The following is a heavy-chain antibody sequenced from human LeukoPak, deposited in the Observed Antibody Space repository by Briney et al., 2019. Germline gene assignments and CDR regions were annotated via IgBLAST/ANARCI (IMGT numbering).Heavy chain of an antibody. CDR3: ARGWCYYYYMDV. V-gene: IGHV4-34*01. CDR2: INQSGST. D-gene: IGHD2-8*02. Sequence: PSETLSLTCAVYGGSFSGYYWSWIRQPPGKGLEWIGEINQSGSTNYNPSLKSRVTISADTSKNQFSLKLSSVTAADTAVYYCARGWCYYYYMDVWGKGTTVTVSS. CDR1: GGSFSGYY. J-gene: IGHJ6*03.